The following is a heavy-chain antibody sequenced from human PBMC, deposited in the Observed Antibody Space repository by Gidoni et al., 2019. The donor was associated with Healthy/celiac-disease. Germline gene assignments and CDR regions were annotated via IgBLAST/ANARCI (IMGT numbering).Heavy chain of an antibody. CDR1: GGSISSYY. V-gene: IGHV4-59*01. J-gene: IGHJ6*03. CDR3: ARDRVTMVRGVIHYYYYMDV. Sequence: QVQLQESGPGLVKPSETLSLTCTVSGGSISSYYWSWIRQPPGKGLEWIGYIYYSGSTNYNPSLKSRVTISVDTSKNQFSLKLSSVTAADTAVYYCARDRVTMVRGVIHYYYYMDVWGKGTTVTVSS. CDR2: IYYSGST. D-gene: IGHD3-10*01.